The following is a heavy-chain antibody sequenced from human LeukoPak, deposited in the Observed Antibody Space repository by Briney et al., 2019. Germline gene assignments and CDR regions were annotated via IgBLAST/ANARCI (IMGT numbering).Heavy chain of an antibody. V-gene: IGHV1-46*01. J-gene: IGHJ3*02. CDR1: GYTFTSYY. Sequence: ASVKVSCKASGYTFTSYYMHWVRQAPGQGLEWMGIINPSGGSTSYAQKFQGRVTMTRDTSTSTVYMELSSLRSEDTAVYYCAGEMSSWYSMGLRPKAFDIWGQGTMVTVSS. CDR3: AGEMSSWYSMGLRPKAFDI. D-gene: IGHD6-13*01. CDR2: INPSGGST.